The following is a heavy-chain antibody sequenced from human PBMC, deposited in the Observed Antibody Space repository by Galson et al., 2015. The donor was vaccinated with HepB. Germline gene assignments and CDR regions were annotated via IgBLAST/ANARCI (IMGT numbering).Heavy chain of an antibody. CDR3: ARGWSSCWYVCDWCFDL. CDR1: GFTFSGYA. Sequence: SLRLSCAASGFTFSGYAIHWVRQAPGKGLEYVSAISGSGGSTHYANSVRGRFTISRDNSKSTVDLQMRSLKPEDMAVYYCARGWSSCWYVCDWCFDLWGRGSLVTVSS. V-gene: IGHV3-64*01. J-gene: IGHJ2*01. D-gene: IGHD6-13*01. CDR2: ISGSGGST.